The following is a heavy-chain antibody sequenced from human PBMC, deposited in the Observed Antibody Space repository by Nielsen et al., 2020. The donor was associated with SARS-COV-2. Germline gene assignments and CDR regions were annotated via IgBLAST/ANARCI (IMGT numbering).Heavy chain of an antibody. D-gene: IGHD5-18*01. V-gene: IGHV7-4-1*02. J-gene: IGHJ6*02. CDR1: GYTFTSYA. Sequence: ASVKVSCKASGYTFTSYAMNWVRQAPGQGLEWMGWINTNTGNPTYAQGFTGRFVFSLDTSVSTAYLQISSLKAEDTAVYYCARGGYSYGWDYGMDVWGQGTTVTVSS. CDR2: INTNTGNP. CDR3: ARGGYSYGWDYGMDV.